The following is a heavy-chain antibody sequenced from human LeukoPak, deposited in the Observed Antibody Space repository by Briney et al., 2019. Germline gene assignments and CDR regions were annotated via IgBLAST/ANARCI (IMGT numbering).Heavy chain of an antibody. CDR2: INPNSGGT. Sequence: ASVKVSCKASGYTFTGYYMHWVRQAPGQGLEWMGWINPNSGGTNYAQKFQGRVTMTGDTSISTAYMELSSLRSDDTAVYYCAREGANDDYSNYYFDYWGQGTLVTVSS. CDR3: AREGANDDYSNYYFDY. J-gene: IGHJ4*02. CDR1: GYTFTGYY. D-gene: IGHD4-11*01. V-gene: IGHV1-2*02.